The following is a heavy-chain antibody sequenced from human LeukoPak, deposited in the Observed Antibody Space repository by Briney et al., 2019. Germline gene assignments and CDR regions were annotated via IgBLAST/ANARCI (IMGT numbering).Heavy chain of an antibody. CDR3: AREGGDY. V-gene: IGHV3-48*01. D-gene: IGHD3-16*01. CDR1: GFTFSSYS. CDR2: ISSSSTI. J-gene: IGHJ4*02. Sequence: PGGSLRLSCAASGFTFSSYSMNWVRQAPGKGLEWVSYISSSSTIYYADSVKGRFTISRDNAKNSLYLQMNSLRAEDTAVYYCAREGGDYWGQGTLVTVSS.